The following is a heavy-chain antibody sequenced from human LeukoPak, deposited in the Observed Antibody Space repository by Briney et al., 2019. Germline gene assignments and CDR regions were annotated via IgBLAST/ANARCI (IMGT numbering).Heavy chain of an antibody. CDR2: INHSGST. D-gene: IGHD6-13*01. Sequence: SETLSLTCAVYGGSFSGYYWSWIRQPPGKGLEWIGEINHSGSTNYNPSLKSRVTISVDTSKNQFSLKLSSVTAADTAVYYCARVRQQPGGGGMDVWGQGTTVTVSS. J-gene: IGHJ6*02. CDR1: GGSFSGYY. V-gene: IGHV4-34*01. CDR3: ARVRQQPGGGGMDV.